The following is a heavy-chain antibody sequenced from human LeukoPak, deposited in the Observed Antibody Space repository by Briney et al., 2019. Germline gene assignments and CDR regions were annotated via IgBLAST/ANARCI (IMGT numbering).Heavy chain of an antibody. CDR1: GGSFSGYH. CDR3: ARLVRGVTSFDY. CDR2: IYYSGST. V-gene: IGHV4-59*08. J-gene: IGHJ4*02. Sequence: SETLSLTCAVYGGSFSGYHWSWIRQPPGKGLEWIGYIYYSGSTNYNPSLKSRVTISVDTSKNQFSLKLSSVTAADTAVYYCARLVRGVTSFDYWGQGTLVTVSS. D-gene: IGHD3-10*01.